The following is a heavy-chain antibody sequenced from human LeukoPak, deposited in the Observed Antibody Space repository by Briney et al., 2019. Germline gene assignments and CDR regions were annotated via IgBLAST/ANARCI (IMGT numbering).Heavy chain of an antibody. V-gene: IGHV5-51*01. CDR2: IYPGDSDT. J-gene: IGHJ6*02. CDR3: ARSLGVYYYGMDV. CDR1: GYSFTSFW. Sequence: GESLKISCKGSGYSFTSFWIGWVRQMPGKGLEWMGIIYPGDSDTRYSPSFQGQVTISADKSISTAYLQWSSLKASDTAMYYCARSLGVYYYGMDVWGQGTTVTVSS.